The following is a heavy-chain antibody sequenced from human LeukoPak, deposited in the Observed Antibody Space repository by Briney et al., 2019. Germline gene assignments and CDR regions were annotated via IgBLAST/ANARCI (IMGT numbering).Heavy chain of an antibody. CDR2: LTGSGGNT. J-gene: IGHJ6*03. D-gene: IGHD3-10*01. CDR1: GFTFSSYA. CDR3: VKFRGIQHYDYHMDV. V-gene: IGHV3-23*01. Sequence: GGSLRLSCAASGFTFSSYATSWVRQAPGKGLEWVSGLTGSGGNTYYADSVKGRSTISRDNSKNTLSLQMNSLRAEDAAVYYCVKFRGIQHYDYHMDVWGKGTTVTVSS.